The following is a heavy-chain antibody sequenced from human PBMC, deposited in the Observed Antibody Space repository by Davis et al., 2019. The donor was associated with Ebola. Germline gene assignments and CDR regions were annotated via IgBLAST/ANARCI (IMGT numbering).Heavy chain of an antibody. V-gene: IGHV4-61*05. CDR1: GGSISSSSYY. D-gene: IGHD3-22*01. CDR2: ISYSGST. CDR3: ARHRYYDSSGYLFDY. J-gene: IGHJ4*02. Sequence: MPSETLSLTCTVSGGSISSSSYYWGWIRQPPGKGLEWIGYISYSGSTNYNPSLKSRVTISVDTSKSQFSLKLSSVTAADTAVYYCARHRYYDSSGYLFDYWGQGTLVTVSS.